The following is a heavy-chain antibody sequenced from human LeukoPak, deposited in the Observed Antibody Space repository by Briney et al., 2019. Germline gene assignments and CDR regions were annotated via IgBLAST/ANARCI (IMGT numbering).Heavy chain of an antibody. D-gene: IGHD5-24*01. CDR3: AKDLGDGYNLNFDY. V-gene: IGHV3-33*06. CDR1: GFTFSDYG. CDR2: IWYDGSKK. Sequence: GGPLRLSCAASGFTFSDYGIHWVRQAPGQGLEWVALIWYDGSKKYYADSVKGWFTISRDNSKNTLYLQMNSLRAEDTAVYYCAKDLGDGYNLNFDYWGQGTLVTVSS. J-gene: IGHJ4*02.